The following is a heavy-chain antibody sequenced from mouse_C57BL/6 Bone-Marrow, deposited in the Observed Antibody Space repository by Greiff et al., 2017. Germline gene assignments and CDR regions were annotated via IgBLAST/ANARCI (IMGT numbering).Heavy chain of an antibody. Sequence: QVQLQQSGPELVMPGASVKLSCKASGYSFTSYWMHWVKQSPGKGLEWIGEIDPSDGATNYNQKFKGKSTLTVDKSSSTAYMQLRSLTSEDSAVYYCARQVIRYDAMDYWGQGTSVTVSS. CDR2: IDPSDGAT. D-gene: IGHD2-1*01. CDR1: GYSFTSYW. J-gene: IGHJ4*01. V-gene: IGHV1-69*01. CDR3: ARQVIRYDAMDY.